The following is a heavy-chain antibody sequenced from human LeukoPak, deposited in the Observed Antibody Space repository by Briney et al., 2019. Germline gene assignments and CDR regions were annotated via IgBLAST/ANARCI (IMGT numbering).Heavy chain of an antibody. CDR3: AKDIAPQILTDSGSSFDY. CDR2: ISGSGGST. CDR1: GFTFSSYA. J-gene: IGHJ4*02. Sequence: PGGSLRLSCAASGFTFSSYAMSWVRQAPGKGLEWVSAISGSGGSTYYADSVEGRFTISRDNSKNTLYLQMNSLRAEDTAVYYCAKDIAPQILTDSGSSFDYWGQGTLVTVSS. D-gene: IGHD1-26*01. V-gene: IGHV3-23*01.